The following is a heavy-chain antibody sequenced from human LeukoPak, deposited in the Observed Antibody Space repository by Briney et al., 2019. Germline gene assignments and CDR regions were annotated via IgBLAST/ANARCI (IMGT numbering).Heavy chain of an antibody. Sequence: PSGTLSLTCTVSGGSISSYYWSWIRQPPGKGLEWIGYIYYSGDTNYNPSLKSRVTISVDTSKSQFTLKLNSATAADTAVYYCASGTYYYFDFWGQGALVTVSS. CDR3: ASGTYYYFDF. CDR1: GGSISSYY. CDR2: IYYSGDT. D-gene: IGHD6-13*01. J-gene: IGHJ4*02. V-gene: IGHV4-59*01.